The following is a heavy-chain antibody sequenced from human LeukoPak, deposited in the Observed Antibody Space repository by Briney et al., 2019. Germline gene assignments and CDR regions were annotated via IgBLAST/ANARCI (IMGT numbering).Heavy chain of an antibody. CDR3: ARDYDILTGYAMDV. Sequence: QPGGSLRLSCAASGFTLRSYEMNWVRQAPGKGLEWVSYISSSGSTIYYADSAKGRFTISRDNAKNSLYLQMNSLRAEDTAVYYCARDYDILTGYAMDVWGQGTTVTVSS. D-gene: IGHD3-9*01. CDR1: GFTLRSYE. J-gene: IGHJ6*02. CDR2: ISSSGSTI. V-gene: IGHV3-48*03.